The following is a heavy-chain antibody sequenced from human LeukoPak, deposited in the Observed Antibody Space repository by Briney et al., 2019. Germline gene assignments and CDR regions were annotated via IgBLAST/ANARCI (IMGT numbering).Heavy chain of an antibody. D-gene: IGHD3-10*01. V-gene: IGHV3-66*01. CDR2: IYSGGST. J-gene: IGHJ3*02. Sequence: GGSLRLSCAASGFTFSSYWMHWVRQAPGKGLEWVSVIYSGGSTYYADSVKGRFTISRDNSKNTLYLQMNSLRAEDTAVYYCARDPFNYYGSGRRGAFDIWGQGTMVTVSS. CDR3: ARDPFNYYGSGRRGAFDI. CDR1: GFTFSSYW.